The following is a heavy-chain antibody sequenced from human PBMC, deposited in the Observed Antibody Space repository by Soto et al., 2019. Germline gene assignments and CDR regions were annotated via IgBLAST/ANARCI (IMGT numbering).Heavy chain of an antibody. J-gene: IGHJ4*02. D-gene: IGHD4-17*01. CDR3: ASLYGGTLDY. CDR2: IYYSGST. V-gene: IGHV4-59*08. CDR1: GGSISSYY. Sequence: QVQLQESGPGLVKPSETLSLTCTVSGGSISSYYWSWIRQPPGKGLEWIGYIYYSGSTNYNPSLKGRAIPQVDPAKNHFSLKLSSGTATAPAGYYCASLYGGTLDYWGQGTLVTVSS.